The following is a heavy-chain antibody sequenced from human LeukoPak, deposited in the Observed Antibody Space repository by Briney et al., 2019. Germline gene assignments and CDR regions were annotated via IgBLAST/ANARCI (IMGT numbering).Heavy chain of an antibody. D-gene: IGHD3-22*01. V-gene: IGHV4-59*01. CDR3: ARDKGEYYDSSGYLDY. CDR2: IHYSGST. J-gene: IGHJ4*02. CDR1: GGSISNYY. Sequence: PSETLSLTCTVSGGSISNYYWSWIRQPPGKGLEWIGYIHYSGSTNCNPALKSRVTISVDTSKNQFSLKLSSVTAADTAVYYCARDKGEYYDSSGYLDYWGQGTLVTVSS.